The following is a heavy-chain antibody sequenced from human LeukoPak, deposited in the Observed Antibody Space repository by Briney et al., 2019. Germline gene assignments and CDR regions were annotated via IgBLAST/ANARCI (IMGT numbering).Heavy chain of an antibody. CDR3: ASCDSSGWHTTFDY. CDR1: GGSISSSSYY. D-gene: IGHD6-19*01. Sequence: PSETLSLTCTVSGGSISSSSYYWGWIRQPPGKGLEWIGSIYYSGSTYYNPSLKSRVTISVDTSKNQFSLKLSSATAADTAVYYCASCDSSGWHTTFDYWGQGTLVTVSS. J-gene: IGHJ4*02. V-gene: IGHV4-39*01. CDR2: IYYSGST.